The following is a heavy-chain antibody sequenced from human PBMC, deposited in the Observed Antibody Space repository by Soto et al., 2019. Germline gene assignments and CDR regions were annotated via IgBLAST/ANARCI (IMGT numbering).Heavy chain of an antibody. CDR1: GFTFSGSA. V-gene: IGHV3-73*01. CDR3: TVVVITQVY. CDR2: IRSKANSYAT. J-gene: IGHJ4*02. Sequence: EVQLVESGGGLVQPGGSLKLSCAASGFTFSGSAMHWVRQASGKGLEWVGRIRSKANSYATAYAASVKGRFTISRDDSKNTAYLQMNSLKTEDTAVDYCTVVVITQVYWGQGTLVTVSS. D-gene: IGHD3-22*01.